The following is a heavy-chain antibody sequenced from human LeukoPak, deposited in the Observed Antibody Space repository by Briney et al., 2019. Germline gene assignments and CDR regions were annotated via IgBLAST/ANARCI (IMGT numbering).Heavy chain of an antibody. D-gene: IGHD4-17*01. J-gene: IGHJ4*02. CDR3: ARAGFGDDKYYFDY. CDR2: IYYTGSS. Sequence: PSETLSLTCTVSGGSISGYFWYWIRQPPGKGLEWIGYIYYTGSSNYNPSPKSRVAISLDTSKNQFSLKLSSVTAADTAVYYCARAGFGDDKYYFDYWGQGTLVTVSS. CDR1: GGSISGYF. V-gene: IGHV4-59*01.